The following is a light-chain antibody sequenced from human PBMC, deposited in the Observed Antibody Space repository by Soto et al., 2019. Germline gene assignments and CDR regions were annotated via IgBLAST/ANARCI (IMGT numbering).Light chain of an antibody. Sequence: QSVLTQPPSVSGAPGQRVTISCTGSSSNIGAVYDVHWYQQFPGTAPKLLLYGSTNRPSGVPDRFSGSKSGTSASLAIAGLQTEDEADYYCQSYDSSLSAVVFGGGTQLTVL. CDR2: GST. J-gene: IGLJ2*01. CDR3: QSYDSSLSAVV. V-gene: IGLV1-40*01. CDR1: SSNIGAVYD.